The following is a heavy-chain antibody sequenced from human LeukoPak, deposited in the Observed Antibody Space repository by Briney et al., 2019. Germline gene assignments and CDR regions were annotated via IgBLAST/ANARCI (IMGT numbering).Heavy chain of an antibody. D-gene: IGHD2-2*01. CDR3: ATAPVEYQLLSATRWFDP. Sequence: ASVKVSCKASGYTFTSYDINWVRQATGQGLEWMGWMNPNSGNTGYAQKFQGRVTMTRNTSISTAYMELSSLRSEDTAVYYCATAPVEYQLLSATRWFDPWGQGTLVTVSS. CDR1: GYTFTSYD. J-gene: IGHJ5*02. CDR2: MNPNSGNT. V-gene: IGHV1-8*01.